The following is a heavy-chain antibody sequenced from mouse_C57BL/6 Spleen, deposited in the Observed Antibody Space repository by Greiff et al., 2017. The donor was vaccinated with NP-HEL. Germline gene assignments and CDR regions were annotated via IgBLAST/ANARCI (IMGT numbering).Heavy chain of an antibody. CDR1: GYTFTSDW. D-gene: IGHD2-1*01. V-gene: IGHV1-64*01. CDR2: SHPNSGST. CDR3: SRFPIYYGNYYYFDY. J-gene: IGHJ2*01. Sequence: VQLQQSGAELVKPGASVKLSCKASGYTFTSDWMHWVKQRPGQGPEWIGMSHPNSGSTNYNEKFKSKATLTVDKSSSTAHMQLSSLTSEDSAVYYCSRFPIYYGNYYYFDYWGQGTTLTVSS.